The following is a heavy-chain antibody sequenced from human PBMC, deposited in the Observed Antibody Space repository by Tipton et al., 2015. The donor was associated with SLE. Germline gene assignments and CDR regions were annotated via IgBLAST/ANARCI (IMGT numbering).Heavy chain of an antibody. Sequence: LRLSCAASGFTFSSYSMNWVRQAPGKGLEWIGEINHSGSTNYNPSLKSRVTISVDTSKNQFSLKLSSVTAADTAVYYCARGSYYSSSWYEEASLFDYWGQGTLVTVSS. CDR2: INHSGST. CDR1: GFTFSSYS. V-gene: IGHV4-34*01. J-gene: IGHJ4*02. D-gene: IGHD6-13*01. CDR3: ARGSYYSSSWYEEASLFDY.